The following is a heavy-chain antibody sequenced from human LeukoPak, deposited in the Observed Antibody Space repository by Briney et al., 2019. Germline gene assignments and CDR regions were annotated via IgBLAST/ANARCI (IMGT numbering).Heavy chain of an antibody. CDR3: AREGGSGIAPYFDY. J-gene: IGHJ4*02. D-gene: IGHD6-13*01. CDR2: IYYSGST. Sequence: SETLSLTCTVSGGSISSYYWSWIRQPPGKGLERIGYIYYSGSTNYNPSLKSRVTISVDTSKNQFSLKLSSVTAADTAVYYCAREGGSGIAPYFDYWGQGTLVTVSS. V-gene: IGHV4-59*01. CDR1: GGSISSYY.